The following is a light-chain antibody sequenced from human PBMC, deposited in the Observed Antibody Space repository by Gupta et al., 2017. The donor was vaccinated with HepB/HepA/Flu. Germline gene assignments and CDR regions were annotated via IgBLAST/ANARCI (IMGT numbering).Light chain of an antibody. Sequence: QSALTQPASVSGSPGQSITVSCPGARCDVGPYKLGSWYQHHPGKAPKVIISELNKRPSGISNRFSGSKSGNTASLTISGLQAEDEANYYCCSYAGRDTVVVFGGGTKLTVL. J-gene: IGLJ2*01. V-gene: IGLV2-23*02. CDR2: ELN. CDR1: RCDVGPYKL. CDR3: CSYAGRDTVVV.